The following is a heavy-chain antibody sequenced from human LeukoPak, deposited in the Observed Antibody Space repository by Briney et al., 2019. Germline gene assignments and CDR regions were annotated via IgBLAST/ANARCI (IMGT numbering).Heavy chain of an antibody. CDR1: GFTVSNTY. V-gene: IGHV3-53*01. CDR3: ARDNYDSSGFT. J-gene: IGHJ4*02. Sequence: GGSLRLSCAASGFTVSNTYMSWVRQAPGKGLEWVSIIYSGGGTRYADSVKGRFTISRDNSRNTLYLQMNSLRAEDTALYYCARDNYDSSGFTWGQGTLVAVSS. D-gene: IGHD3-22*01. CDR2: IYSGGGT.